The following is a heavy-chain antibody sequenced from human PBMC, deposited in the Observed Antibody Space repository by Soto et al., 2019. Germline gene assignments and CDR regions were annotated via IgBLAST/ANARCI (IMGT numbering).Heavy chain of an antibody. CDR2: IYYIGSI. V-gene: IGHV4-31*03. CDR1: GGSISSGGYY. Sequence: QVQLQESGPGLVKPSQTLSLTCTVSGGSISSGGYYWSWIRQHPGKGLEWIGYIYYIGSIYYNPSLKRRVTISVDTSKNQFSRKLSSVPAADTAVYYCARDLRFRGFYGMDVWGQGTTVPVSS. J-gene: IGHJ6*02. CDR3: ARDLRFRGFYGMDV. D-gene: IGHD3-10*01.